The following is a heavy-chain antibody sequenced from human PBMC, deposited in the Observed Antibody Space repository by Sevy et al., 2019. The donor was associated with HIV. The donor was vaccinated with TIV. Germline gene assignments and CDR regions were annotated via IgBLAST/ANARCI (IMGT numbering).Heavy chain of an antibody. D-gene: IGHD1-26*01. CDR2: IAYDGGNK. J-gene: IGHJ4*02. CDR1: GFSFNKYG. V-gene: IGHV3-30*18. CDR3: AKIPAGGSYFSYFDS. Sequence: GGSLRLSCAASGFSFNKYGMHWVRQAPGEGLEWVAVIAYDGGNKYYTDSVKGRFTISRDNSKNTVNLQMNSLRAEDTAVYYCAKIPAGGSYFSYFDSWGQGTLVTVSS.